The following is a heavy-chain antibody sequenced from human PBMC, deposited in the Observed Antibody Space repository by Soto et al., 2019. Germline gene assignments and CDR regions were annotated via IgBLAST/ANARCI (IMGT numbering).Heavy chain of an antibody. Sequence: QVQLVQSGAEVKKPGASVKVSCKASGYTFTSYGISWVRQAPGQGLEWMGWISGYNGNTNYAQKFQGRVTMTTDTSTSTAYMELRSLRSDDTAVYYCARDDGSGGSCYLGDYWGQGTLVTVSS. D-gene: IGHD2-15*01. CDR3: ARDDGSGGSCYLGDY. J-gene: IGHJ4*02. CDR2: ISGYNGNT. CDR1: GYTFTSYG. V-gene: IGHV1-18*04.